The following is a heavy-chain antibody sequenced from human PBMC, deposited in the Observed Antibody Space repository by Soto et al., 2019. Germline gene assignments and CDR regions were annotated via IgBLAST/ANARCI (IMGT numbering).Heavy chain of an antibody. J-gene: IGHJ4*02. V-gene: IGHV3-21*01. CDR2: ISSGSSYI. CDR3: ANLPGGTDS. Sequence: GGSLRLSCAASGFTFSKYTMDWVRQAPGKGLEWVSAISSGSSYIYYADSVKGRFTISRDNAKNSLYLQMNSLRAEDTAVYYCANLPGGTDSWGQGTLVTVSS. CDR1: GFTFSKYT. D-gene: IGHD7-27*01.